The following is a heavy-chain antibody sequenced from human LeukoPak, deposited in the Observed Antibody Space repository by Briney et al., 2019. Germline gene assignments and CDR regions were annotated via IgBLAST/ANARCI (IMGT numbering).Heavy chain of an antibody. Sequence: ASVKVSCKASGYTFSGYHIHWVRQAPGQGLEWLGWINPQNGGTSYAQKFQDCVTMTRDTSINTAYMDLSRLTSDDTAVYYCARGVDYGGNSSPLNYWGQGTLVTVSS. J-gene: IGHJ4*02. D-gene: IGHD4-23*01. CDR2: INPQNGGT. CDR1: GYTFSGYH. CDR3: ARGVDYGGNSSPLNY. V-gene: IGHV1-2*04.